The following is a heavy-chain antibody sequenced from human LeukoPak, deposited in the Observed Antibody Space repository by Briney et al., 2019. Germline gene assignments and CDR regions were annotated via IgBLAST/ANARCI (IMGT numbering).Heavy chain of an antibody. CDR2: INHNSGGT. D-gene: IGHD1-26*01. V-gene: IGHV1-2*02. Sequence: SGKVPCKASGYTLTGYYMHWVRQAPRPGLEWLGCINHNSGGTNYAQKFQGRVTLTRDTSISTAYMELSRLRSDDTAVYYCARDSADIVGATTDFDYWGQGTLVTVSS. CDR3: ARDSADIVGATTDFDY. J-gene: IGHJ4*02. CDR1: GYTLTGYY.